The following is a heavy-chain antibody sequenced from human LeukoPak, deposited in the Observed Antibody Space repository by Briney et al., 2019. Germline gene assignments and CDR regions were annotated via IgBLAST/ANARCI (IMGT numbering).Heavy chain of an antibody. J-gene: IGHJ6*03. Sequence: ASVKVSCKASGYTFTSYDINWVRQATGQGLEWMGWMNPNSGNTGYAQKFQGRVTMTRNTSISTAYMELSSLRFEDTAVYYCARGVRHCSGGSCYVYYMDVWGKGTTVTVSS. CDR1: GYTFTSYD. CDR3: ARGVRHCSGGSCYVYYMDV. CDR2: MNPNSGNT. D-gene: IGHD2-15*01. V-gene: IGHV1-8*01.